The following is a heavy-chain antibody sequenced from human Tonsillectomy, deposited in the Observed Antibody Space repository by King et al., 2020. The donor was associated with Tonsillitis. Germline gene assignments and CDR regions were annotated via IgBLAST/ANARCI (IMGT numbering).Heavy chain of an antibody. V-gene: IGHV4-39*01. CDR3: ASSRYSSGWYGDY. D-gene: IGHD6-19*01. CDR1: GDSISGSSYY. CDR2: IFYSGNT. J-gene: IGHJ4*02. Sequence: LQLQESGPGLVKPSETLSLTCTVSGDSISGSSYYWGWIRQPPGKGLEWIGSIFYSGNTYYNPSLKSRVTISVDTSKNQFSLELSSVTAADTAVYYCASSRYSSGWYGDYWGAGTLGTVSS.